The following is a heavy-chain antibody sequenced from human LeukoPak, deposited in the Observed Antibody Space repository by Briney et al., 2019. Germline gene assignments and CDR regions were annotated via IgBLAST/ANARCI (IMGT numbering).Heavy chain of an antibody. Sequence: GGSLRLSCAASGFTFSGYGMSCGRQAPGEGLGWVSAMSGSGGSTYYADSVKGRFTIPIDNSENTLYLQMNSLRAEDTAVYYCAKDRTPSGVVVTDLDYWGQGTLVTVSS. D-gene: IGHD3-22*01. V-gene: IGHV3-23*01. J-gene: IGHJ4*02. CDR2: MSGSGGST. CDR3: AKDRTPSGVVVTDLDY. CDR1: GFTFSGYG.